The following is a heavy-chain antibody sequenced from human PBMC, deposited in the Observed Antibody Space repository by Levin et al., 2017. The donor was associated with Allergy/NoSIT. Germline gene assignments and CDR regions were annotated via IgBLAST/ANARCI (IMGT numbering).Heavy chain of an antibody. J-gene: IGHJ3*02. D-gene: IGHD1-1*01. V-gene: IGHV4-39*01. CDR2: IYYSGST. CDR3: ASLRAWNDAQFAFDI. CDR1: GGSISSSSYY. Sequence: SQTLSLTCTVSGGSISSSSYYWGWIRQPPGKGLEWIGSIYYSGSTYYNPSLKSRVTISVDTSKNQFSLKLSSVTAADTAVYYCASLRAWNDAQFAFDIWGQGTLVTVSS.